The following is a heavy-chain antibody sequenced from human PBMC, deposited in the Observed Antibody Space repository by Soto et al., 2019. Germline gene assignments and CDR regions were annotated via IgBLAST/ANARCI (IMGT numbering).Heavy chain of an antibody. Sequence: ASVKVSCKTSGYTFTGYYLHWVRQAPGQGLEWVGWINPNSGGTSYAQKFQGWVTMTRDTSISTVYMELSRLKSDDTAVYYCAGEPNYFAYWGQGTLVTVSS. CDR3: AGEPNYFAY. CDR2: INPNSGGT. J-gene: IGHJ4*02. V-gene: IGHV1-2*04. CDR1: GYTFTGYY.